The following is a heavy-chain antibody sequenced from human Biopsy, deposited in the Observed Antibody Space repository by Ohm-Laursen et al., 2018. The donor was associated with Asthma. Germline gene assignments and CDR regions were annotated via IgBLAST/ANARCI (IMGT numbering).Heavy chain of an antibody. Sequence: LRLSCTASGFTFSSYAMSWVRQAPGKGLEWVSSISSSGASTYYADSVKGRFTISRDNSKNTLYLQMSSLRADDTAVYYCAKGGTYTTDRYAYWGQGSLVTVSS. V-gene: IGHV3-23*01. CDR2: ISSSGAST. CDR1: GFTFSSYA. CDR3: AKGGTYTTDRYAY. D-gene: IGHD1-26*01. J-gene: IGHJ4*02.